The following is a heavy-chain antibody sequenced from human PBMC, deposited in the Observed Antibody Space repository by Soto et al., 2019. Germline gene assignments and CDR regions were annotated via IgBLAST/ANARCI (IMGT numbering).Heavy chain of an antibody. J-gene: IGHJ6*03. CDR3: AGDGAATKGYYYYYMDV. CDR2: IYYSGST. D-gene: IGHD2-15*01. V-gene: IGHV4-31*03. Sequence: SETLSLTCTVSGGCISSGGYYWSWIRQHPGKGLEWIGYIYYSGSTYYNPSLKSRVTISVDTSKNQFSLKLSSVTAADTAVYYCAGDGAATKGYYYYYMDVWGKGTTVTVSS. CDR1: GGCISSGGYY.